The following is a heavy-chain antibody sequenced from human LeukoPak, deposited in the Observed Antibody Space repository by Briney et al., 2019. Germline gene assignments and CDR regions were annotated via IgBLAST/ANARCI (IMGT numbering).Heavy chain of an antibody. CDR3: ARALDCTNGVCFGDDAFDI. J-gene: IGHJ3*02. Sequence: SVKVSCKASGGTSSSYTISWVRQAPGRGLEWMGRIIPIDGVENYAQKFQGRVTITADKLTSTAYMELSSLRSEDTAVYYCARALDCTNGVCFGDDAFDIWGQGTMVTVSS. D-gene: IGHD2-8*01. CDR1: GGTSSSYT. V-gene: IGHV1-69*02. CDR2: IIPIDGVE.